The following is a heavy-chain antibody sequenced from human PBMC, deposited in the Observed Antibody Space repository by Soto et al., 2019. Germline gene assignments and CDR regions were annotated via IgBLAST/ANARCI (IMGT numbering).Heavy chain of an antibody. D-gene: IGHD3-22*01. J-gene: IGHJ4*02. CDR3: AMHLDYYDSSGYFDY. V-gene: IGHV1-69*13. CDR2: IIPIFGTA. Sequence: VASVKVSCKASGGTFSSYAISWVRQAPGQGLEWMGGIIPIFGTANYAQKFQGRVTITADESTSTAYMELSRMRSEDTAVYYCAMHLDYYDSSGYFDYWGQGTLVTVSS. CDR1: GGTFSSYA.